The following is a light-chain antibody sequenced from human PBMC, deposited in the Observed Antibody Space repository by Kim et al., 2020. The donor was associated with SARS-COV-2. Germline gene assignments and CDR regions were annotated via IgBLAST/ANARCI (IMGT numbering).Light chain of an antibody. CDR1: QSVSSD. J-gene: IGKJ1*01. V-gene: IGKV3-15*01. Sequence: EIVMTQSPATLSVSPGERATLSCRAGQSVSSDLAWYQQKPGPAPRLLIHGASTRATGIPARFSGSGSGTEFTLTISSLQSEDFAVYYCQQYNNWPPTFGQGTKV. CDR2: GAS. CDR3: QQYNNWPPT.